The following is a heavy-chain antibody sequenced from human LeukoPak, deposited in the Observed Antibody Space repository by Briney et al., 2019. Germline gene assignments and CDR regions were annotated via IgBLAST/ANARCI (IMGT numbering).Heavy chain of an antibody. CDR3: ARRVPYFDY. D-gene: IGHD4/OR15-4a*01. CDR2: ISGSSSYI. J-gene: IGHJ4*02. Sequence: GGSLRLSCAASGFTFSDYSMTWVRQAPGKGLEWFSSISGSSSYIYYADSLKGRFTISRDNAKNSLFLQMNSLRAEDTAVYYCARRVPYFDYWGQGALVTVSS. CDR1: GFTFSDYS. V-gene: IGHV3-21*01.